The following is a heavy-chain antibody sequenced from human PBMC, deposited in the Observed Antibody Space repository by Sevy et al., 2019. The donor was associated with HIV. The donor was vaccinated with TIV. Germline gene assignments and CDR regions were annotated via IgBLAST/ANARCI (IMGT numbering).Heavy chain of an antibody. CDR2: ISWNSGSI. J-gene: IGHJ4*02. CDR1: GFTFDDYA. Sequence: GGSLRLSCAASGFTFDDYAMHWVRQAPGKGLEWVSGISWNSGSIGYADSVKGRFTISRDNAKNSLYLQMNSLRAEDTALYYCAKGVEPFAVEQFPYYFDYWGQGTLVTVSS. D-gene: IGHD6-19*01. V-gene: IGHV3-9*01. CDR3: AKGVEPFAVEQFPYYFDY.